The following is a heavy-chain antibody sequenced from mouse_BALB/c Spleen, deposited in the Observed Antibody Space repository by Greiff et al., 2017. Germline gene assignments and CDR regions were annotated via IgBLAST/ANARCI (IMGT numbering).Heavy chain of an antibody. Sequence: QVHVKQSGAELARPGASVKMSCKASGYTFTSYTMHWVKQRPGQGLEWIGYVNPSSGYTNYNQKFKDKATLTADKSSSTAYMQLSSLTSEDSAVYYCARRGTTMITTYFDVWGAGTTVTVSS. CDR3: ARRGTTMITTYFDV. J-gene: IGHJ1*01. D-gene: IGHD2-4*01. CDR1: GYTFTSYT. CDR2: VNPSSGYT. V-gene: IGHV1-4*01.